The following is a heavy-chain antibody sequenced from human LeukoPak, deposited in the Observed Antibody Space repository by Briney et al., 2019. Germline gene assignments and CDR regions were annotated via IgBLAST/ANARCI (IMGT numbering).Heavy chain of an antibody. V-gene: IGHV3-48*02. J-gene: IGHJ4*02. Sequence: GGSLRLSCATSGFSFTDYPMNWVRQAPGKGLEWISNIRTTAEGAKYAYYADSVKGRVAISRDDGKNTLYLHMNSLRDDDTAVYYCATDQRYAFDYWGQGILVTVSS. CDR3: ATDQRYAFDY. CDR1: GFSFTDYP. CDR2: IRTTAEGAKYA. D-gene: IGHD3-9*01.